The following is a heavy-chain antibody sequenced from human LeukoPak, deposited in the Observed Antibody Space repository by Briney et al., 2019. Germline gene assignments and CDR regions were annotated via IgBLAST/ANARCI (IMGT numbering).Heavy chain of an antibody. Sequence: GGSLRLSCAVSGFSPSDSYLTWIRQTPGKGLEWLAYISGSGSDIYYADSVKGRFTISRDNARNSLYLQMNSLRAEDTALYHCARGGHTPRRFDWLPVLWFDPWGQGTLVTVSS. CDR2: ISGSGSDI. D-gene: IGHD3-9*01. J-gene: IGHJ5*02. CDR3: ARGGHTPRRFDWLPVLWFDP. CDR1: GFSPSDSY. V-gene: IGHV3-11*01.